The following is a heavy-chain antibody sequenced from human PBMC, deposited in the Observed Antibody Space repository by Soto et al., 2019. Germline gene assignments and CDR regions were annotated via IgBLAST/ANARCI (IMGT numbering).Heavy chain of an antibody. D-gene: IGHD4-17*01. Sequence: QVQLVESGGGVVQPGRSLGLSCAASGFTFSSYAMHWVRQAPGKGLEWVAVISYDGSNKYYADSVKGRFTISRDNSKNTLYLQMNSLRAEDTAVYYCARDLGYGDYAGWFDPWGQGTLVTVSS. CDR1: GFTFSSYA. J-gene: IGHJ5*02. CDR2: ISYDGSNK. V-gene: IGHV3-30-3*01. CDR3: ARDLGYGDYAGWFDP.